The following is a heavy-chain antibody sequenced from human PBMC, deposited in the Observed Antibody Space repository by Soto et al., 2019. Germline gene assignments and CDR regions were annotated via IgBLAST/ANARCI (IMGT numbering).Heavy chain of an antibody. V-gene: IGHV1-69*06. J-gene: IGHJ5*02. CDR2: IIPIFGTA. Sequence: SVNRSCKASGGTFSSYAISWVRQAPGQGLEWMGGIIPIFGTANYAQKFQGRVTITADKSTNTAYMELSSLRSEDTAVYYCARAESRRSITYTWFDPWGQGTLVIVSS. D-gene: IGHD3-10*01. CDR3: ARAESRRSITYTWFDP. CDR1: GGTFSSYA.